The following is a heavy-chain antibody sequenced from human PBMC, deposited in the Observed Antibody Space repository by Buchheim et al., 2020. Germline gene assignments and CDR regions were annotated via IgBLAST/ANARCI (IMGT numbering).Heavy chain of an antibody. J-gene: IGHJ4*02. CDR3: ARGVKVYYYDSSGYAFDY. Sequence: QVQLQQWGAGLLNPSETLSLTYAVYGGSFSGYYWSWIRQPPGKGLEWIGEINHSGSTNYNPSLKSRVTISVDTSKNQFSLKLSSVTAADTAVYYCARGVKVYYYDSSGYAFDYWGQGTL. V-gene: IGHV4-34*01. CDR1: GGSFSGYY. D-gene: IGHD3-22*01. CDR2: INHSGST.